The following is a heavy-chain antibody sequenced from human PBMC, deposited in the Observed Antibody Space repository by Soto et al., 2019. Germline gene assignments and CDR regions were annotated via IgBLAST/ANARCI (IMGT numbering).Heavy chain of an antibody. CDR3: VRGYSDYTGYFDY. D-gene: IGHD5-12*01. CDR2: IKQDGSEK. J-gene: IGHJ4*02. V-gene: IGHV3-7*03. Sequence: PGGSLRLSCAASGFSFSSFWMIWVRQAPGKGLEWVAIIKQDGSEKHYVDSVKGRFTVSRDNAEKSLYLQMDSLRPDDTALYYCVRGYSDYTGYFDYWGQGALVTVSS. CDR1: GFSFSSFW.